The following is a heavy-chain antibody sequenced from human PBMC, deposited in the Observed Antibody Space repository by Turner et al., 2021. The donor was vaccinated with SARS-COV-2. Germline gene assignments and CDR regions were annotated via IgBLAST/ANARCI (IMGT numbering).Heavy chain of an antibody. CDR3: AKDLGYYGSGSL. CDR2: ISGSGGST. CDR1: GIPFRSHS. J-gene: IGHJ4*02. D-gene: IGHD3-10*01. Sequence: EVQLVESGGGLVEPGGSLRLSCAASGIPFRSHSMNWVRQAPGKGLEWVSSISGSGGSTYYADSVKGRFTISRDNSKNTLYLQMNSLRAEDTAVYYCAKDLGYYGSGSLWGQGTLVTVSS. V-gene: IGHV3-23*04.